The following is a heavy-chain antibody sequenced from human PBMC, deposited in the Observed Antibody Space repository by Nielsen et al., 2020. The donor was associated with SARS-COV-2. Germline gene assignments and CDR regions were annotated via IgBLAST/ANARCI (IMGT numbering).Heavy chain of an antibody. CDR3: ARGGSGSEPFDY. CDR2: INPNSGGT. D-gene: IGHD1-26*01. Sequence: ASVKVSCKASGYTFINYGLSWVRQAPGQGLEWMGWINPNSGGTNYAQKFQGWVTMTRDTSISTAYMELSRLRSDDTAVYYCARGGSGSEPFDYWGQGTLVTVSS. CDR1: GYTFINYG. V-gene: IGHV1-2*04. J-gene: IGHJ4*02.